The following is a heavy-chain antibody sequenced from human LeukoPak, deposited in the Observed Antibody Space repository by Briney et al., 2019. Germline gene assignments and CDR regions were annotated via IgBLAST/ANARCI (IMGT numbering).Heavy chain of an antibody. CDR2: ISAYNGNT. CDR1: GYTFTSYG. Sequence: GASVKVSCKASGYTFTSYGISWVRQAPGQGLEWMGWISAYNGNTNYAQKLQGRVTMTTDTSTSTAYMELRSLRSDDTAVYYCARMYCSGGSCYSLLNWGQGTLVTVSS. J-gene: IGHJ4*02. V-gene: IGHV1-18*01. CDR3: ARMYCSGGSCYSLLN. D-gene: IGHD2-15*01.